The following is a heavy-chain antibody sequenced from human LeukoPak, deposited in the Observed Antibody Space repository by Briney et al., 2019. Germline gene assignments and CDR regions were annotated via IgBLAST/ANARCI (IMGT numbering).Heavy chain of an antibody. Sequence: SETLSLTCTVSGGSISSSSYYWGWIRQPPGKGLEWIGSIYYSGSTYYNPSLKSRVTISVDTSKNQFSLKLSSVTAADTAVYYCARWGGSGYFLFDYWGQGTLVTVSS. V-gene: IGHV4-39*07. CDR1: GGSISSSSYY. J-gene: IGHJ4*02. D-gene: IGHD3-22*01. CDR3: ARWGGSGYFLFDY. CDR2: IYYSGST.